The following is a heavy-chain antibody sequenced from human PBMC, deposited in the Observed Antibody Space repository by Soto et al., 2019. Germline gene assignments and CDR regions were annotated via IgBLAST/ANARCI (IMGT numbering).Heavy chain of an antibody. CDR1: GFTFSSYG. D-gene: IGHD3-3*01. CDR2: IWYDGSNK. Sequence: GGSLRLSCAASGFTFSSYGMHWVRQAPGKGLEWVAVIWYDGSNKYYADSVKGRFTISRDNSKNTLYLQMNSLRAEDTAVYYCARVGIFGVVEAFDIWGQGTMVTVSS. V-gene: IGHV3-33*01. J-gene: IGHJ3*02. CDR3: ARVGIFGVVEAFDI.